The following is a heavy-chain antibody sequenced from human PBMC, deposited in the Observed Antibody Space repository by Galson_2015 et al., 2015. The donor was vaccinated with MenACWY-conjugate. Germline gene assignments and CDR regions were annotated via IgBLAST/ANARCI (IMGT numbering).Heavy chain of an antibody. CDR1: T. D-gene: IGHD3-3*01. Sequence: TMNWVRQAPGKGLEWVSSISISSSYIYYADSVKGRFTISRDNAKNSLYLQMNSLTAEDTAVYYCARDYARLEWLSAYYFDYWGQGTPVTVSS. J-gene: IGHJ4*02. V-gene: IGHV3-21*01. CDR3: ARDYARLEWLSAYYFDY. CDR2: ISISSSYI.